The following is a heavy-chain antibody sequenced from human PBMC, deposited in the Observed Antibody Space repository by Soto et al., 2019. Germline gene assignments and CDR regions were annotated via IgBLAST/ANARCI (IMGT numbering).Heavy chain of an antibody. CDR2: IIPIFGTA. CDR3: AGSYYDSSGYYLWYYYYGMDV. V-gene: IGHV1-69*01. D-gene: IGHD3-22*01. J-gene: IGHJ6*02. CDR1: GGTFSSYA. Sequence: QVQLVQSGAEVKKPGSSVKVSCKASGGTFSSYAISWVRQAPGQGLEWMGGIIPIFGTANYAQKFQGRVTIPADESTSTAYMELSSLRSEDTAVYYCAGSYYDSSGYYLWYYYYGMDVWGQGTTVTVSS.